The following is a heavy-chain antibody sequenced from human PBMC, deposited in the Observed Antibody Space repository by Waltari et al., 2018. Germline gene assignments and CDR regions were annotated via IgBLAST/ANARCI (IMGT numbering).Heavy chain of an antibody. CDR2: IIPVFGTA. CDR1: GGTFSSYA. V-gene: IGHV1-69*05. D-gene: IGHD6-13*01. J-gene: IGHJ5*02. CDR3: TRVTGGSWEGGFDP. Sequence: QVQLVQSGAEVKKPGSSVKVSCKASGGTFSSYAIHWVRQAPGQGLEWMGGIIPVFGTANYAQRCQGRGTITTEESTSTAYMELSSLKPEDTAVYYCTRVTGGSWEGGFDPWGQGTLVTVSS.